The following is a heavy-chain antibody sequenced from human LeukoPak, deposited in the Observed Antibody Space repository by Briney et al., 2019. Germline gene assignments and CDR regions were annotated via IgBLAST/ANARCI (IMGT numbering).Heavy chain of an antibody. CDR3: ARALVVVVVAARMNYYYGMDV. CDR1: GGSFSGYY. CDR2: NNHSGST. J-gene: IGHJ6*02. V-gene: IGHV4-34*01. D-gene: IGHD2-15*01. Sequence: SQTLSLTCAVYGGSFSGYYWSWIRQPPGKGLEWIGVNNHSGSTNYNPSLKSRVTISVDTSKNQFSLKLSSVTAADTAVYYCARALVVVVVAARMNYYYGMDVWGQGTTVTVSS.